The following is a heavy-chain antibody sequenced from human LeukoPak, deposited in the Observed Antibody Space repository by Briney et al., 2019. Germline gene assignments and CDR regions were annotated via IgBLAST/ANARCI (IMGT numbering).Heavy chain of an antibody. J-gene: IGHJ5*02. CDR3: TRLLRYFEGNRFDP. CDR2: IRSKANSYAT. V-gene: IGHV3-73*01. CDR1: GFTFSGSA. Sequence: PGGSLRLSCAASGFTFSGSAMHWVRQASGKGLEWVGRIRSKANSYATAYAASVKGRFTISRDDSKNTAYLQMNSLKTEDTAVYYCTRLLRYFEGNRFDPWGQGTLVTVSS. D-gene: IGHD3-9*01.